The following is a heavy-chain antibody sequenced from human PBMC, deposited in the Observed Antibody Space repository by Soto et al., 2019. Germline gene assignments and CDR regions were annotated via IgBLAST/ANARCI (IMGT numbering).Heavy chain of an antibody. Sequence: SETLSLTCTVSGGSIGSHYWSWIRQPPGKGLEWIGHIYYTGSTNYSPSLKSRVTISIDTSENQFSLKLHSGTATDTAVYYCARHFYDSSGYYFALGLDVWGQGTTVTVSS. D-gene: IGHD3-22*01. CDR1: GGSIGSHY. J-gene: IGHJ6*02. V-gene: IGHV4-59*11. CDR3: ARHFYDSSGYYFALGLDV. CDR2: IYYTGST.